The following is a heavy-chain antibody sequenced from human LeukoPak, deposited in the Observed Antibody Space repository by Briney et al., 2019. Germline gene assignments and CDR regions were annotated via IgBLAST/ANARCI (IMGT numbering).Heavy chain of an antibody. Sequence: PGGSLRLSCAASGFTFSSYSMNWGRQAPGKGLEWVSSISSSSSCIYYADSVKGRLTISRDNAKNSLHLQMNSLRAEDTAVYYCARDPPHSDAFDIWGQGTMVTVSS. CDR1: GFTFSSYS. J-gene: IGHJ3*02. V-gene: IGHV3-21*01. CDR3: ARDPPHSDAFDI. CDR2: ISSSSSCI.